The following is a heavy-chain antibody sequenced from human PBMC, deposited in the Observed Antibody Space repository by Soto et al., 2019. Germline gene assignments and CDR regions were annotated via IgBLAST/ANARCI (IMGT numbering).Heavy chain of an antibody. V-gene: IGHV4-31*03. CDR2: IYYSGST. J-gene: IGHJ6*02. Sequence: TLSLTCTVSGDSISSVNYYWSWIRQHPGKGLEWIGYIYYSGSTYYNPSLKSRVTISVETSKNQFSLKLSSVTAADTAVYYCAREGGGYGFMDVWGQGTTVTVSS. D-gene: IGHD5-12*01. CDR1: GDSISSVNYY. CDR3: AREGGGYGFMDV.